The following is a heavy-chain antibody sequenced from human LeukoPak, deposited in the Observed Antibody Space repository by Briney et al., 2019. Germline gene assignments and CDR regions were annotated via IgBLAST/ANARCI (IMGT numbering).Heavy chain of an antibody. CDR1: GFTFDDYV. J-gene: IGHJ3*02. D-gene: IGHD3-16*01. Sequence: GGSLRLSCAASGFTFDDYVMHWVRQAPGQGLEWVSGISWNSGSIGYADSVKGLFTISRDDAKNSLYLQMNSLRAEDMALYYCARDRSRGDAFDIWGQGTMVTVSS. CDR2: ISWNSGSI. CDR3: ARDRSRGDAFDI. V-gene: IGHV3-9*03.